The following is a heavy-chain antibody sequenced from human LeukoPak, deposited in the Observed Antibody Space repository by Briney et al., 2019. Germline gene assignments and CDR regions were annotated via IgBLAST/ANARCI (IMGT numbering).Heavy chain of an antibody. J-gene: IGHJ4*02. V-gene: IGHV4-39*01. CDR3: ARAVRYSSGWYDY. D-gene: IGHD6-19*01. CDR2: VFYTGNT. CDR1: GGSISSSSYY. Sequence: SETLSLTCTVSGGSISSSSYYWGWIRQPPGKGLEWLGSVFYTGNTYYNPSLKSRVTISVDTSKNQLSLKLNSVTAADTAPYYCARAVRYSSGWYDYWGQGTLVTVSS.